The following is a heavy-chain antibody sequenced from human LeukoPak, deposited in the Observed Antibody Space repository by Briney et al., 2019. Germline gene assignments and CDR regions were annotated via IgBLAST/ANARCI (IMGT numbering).Heavy chain of an antibody. D-gene: IGHD3-3*01. CDR2: IKQDGSEE. Sequence: GGSLRPSCAVSGVNFSSYWMSWVRQAPGKGLGWVANIKQDGSEEYYVDSVKSRFTISTDNAKNSLYLQMNSLRAEDTAVYYCARDAYYDFWSGYPRYFDYWGQGTLVTVSS. CDR1: GVNFSSYW. J-gene: IGHJ4*02. V-gene: IGHV3-7*01. CDR3: ARDAYYDFWSGYPRYFDY.